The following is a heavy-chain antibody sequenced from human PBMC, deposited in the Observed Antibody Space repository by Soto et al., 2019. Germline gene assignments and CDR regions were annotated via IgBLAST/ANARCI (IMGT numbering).Heavy chain of an antibody. CDR2: SSYSGNT. CDR3: ARIRGLGEVSPYFGY. Sequence: SETLSLTCPVSTGSIRSFLWRWMRQPPGTGPEWIGYSSYSGNTNYNASLKSRVTRSVDTSTNQFSLRVTSVTAADTAVYYCARIRGLGEVSPYFGYWGQGALCTVSS. CDR1: TGSIRSFL. J-gene: IGHJ4*01. V-gene: IGHV4-59*01. D-gene: IGHD3-16*02.